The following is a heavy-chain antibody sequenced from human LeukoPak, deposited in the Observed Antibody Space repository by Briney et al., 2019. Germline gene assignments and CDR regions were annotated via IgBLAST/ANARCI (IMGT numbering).Heavy chain of an antibody. Sequence: GGSLRLSCAASGFTFSSYAMSWVRQAPGKGLEWVSYISSSGSTIYYADSVKGRFTISRDTAKNSLYLQMNSLRAEDTAVYYCAKDMTPYGSGIAFDIWGQGTMVTVSS. J-gene: IGHJ3*02. CDR2: ISSSGSTI. D-gene: IGHD3-10*01. CDR3: AKDMTPYGSGIAFDI. V-gene: IGHV3-48*04. CDR1: GFTFSSYA.